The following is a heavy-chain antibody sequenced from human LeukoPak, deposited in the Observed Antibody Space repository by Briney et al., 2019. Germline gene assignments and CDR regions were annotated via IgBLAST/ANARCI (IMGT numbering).Heavy chain of an antibody. Sequence: PGGSLRLSCAASGFTFSSYWMHWVRQGPGKKGLVWVSRINSDGSSTAYADFVEGRFTISTDNAQNTLFLQMSSLRAEDTAVYYCVRGAPFDYWGLGTLVTVSS. CDR2: INSDGSST. V-gene: IGHV3-74*01. CDR1: GFTFSSYW. CDR3: VRGAPFDY. J-gene: IGHJ4*02.